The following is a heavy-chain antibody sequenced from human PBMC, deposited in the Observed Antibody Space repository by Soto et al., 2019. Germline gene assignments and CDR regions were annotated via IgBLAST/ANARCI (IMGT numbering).Heavy chain of an antibody. CDR1: GFTFSSYW. Sequence: RGSLRLSCAASGFTFSSYWMSWVRQAPGKGLEWVANIKQDGSEKYYVDSVKGRFTISRDNAKNSLYLQMNSLRAEDTAVYYCARDGIFGVVIIGWFDPWGQGTLVTVSS. D-gene: IGHD3-3*01. J-gene: IGHJ5*02. CDR3: ARDGIFGVVIIGWFDP. V-gene: IGHV3-7*01. CDR2: IKQDGSEK.